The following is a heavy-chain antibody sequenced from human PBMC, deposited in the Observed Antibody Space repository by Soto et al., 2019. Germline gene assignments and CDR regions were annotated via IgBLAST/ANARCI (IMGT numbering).Heavy chain of an antibody. V-gene: IGHV4-31*03. CDR1: GGSISSGGYY. CDR3: AGTSVVVPAAILNWFAP. CDR2: IYYSGST. D-gene: IGHD2-2*01. J-gene: IGHJ5*02. Sequence: SETLSLTCTVSGGSISSGGYYWSWIRQHPGKGLEWIGYIYYSGSTYYNPSLKSRVTISVDTSKNQFSLKLSSVTAADTAVYYCAGTSVVVPAAILNWFAPWGQGTLVTVSS.